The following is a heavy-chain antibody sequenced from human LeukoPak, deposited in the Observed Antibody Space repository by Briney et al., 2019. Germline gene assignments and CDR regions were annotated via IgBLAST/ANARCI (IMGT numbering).Heavy chain of an antibody. J-gene: IGHJ3*02. D-gene: IGHD2-15*01. Sequence: SETLSLTCTVSGGSISSGGYYWSWIRQPPGKGLEWIGYIYHSGSTYYNPSLKSRVTISVDRSKNQFSLKLSSVTAADTAVYYCARASRYCSGGSCYFYAFDIWGQGTMVTVSS. CDR1: GGSISSGGYY. CDR3: ARASRYCSGGSCYFYAFDI. CDR2: IYHSGST. V-gene: IGHV4-30-2*01.